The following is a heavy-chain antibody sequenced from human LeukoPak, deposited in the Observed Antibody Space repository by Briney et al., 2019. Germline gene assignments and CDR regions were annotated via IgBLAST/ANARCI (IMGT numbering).Heavy chain of an antibody. Sequence: PSETLSLTCTVSGGSITSYYWSWIRQPPGMGLEWIGYIYNSGSTNYNPSLKSRVTISVDTSKNQCSLKLSSVTAADTAVYYCARSDYYGSGSGAFDIWGQGTMVTVSS. CDR1: GGSITSYY. V-gene: IGHV4-59*01. CDR2: IYNSGST. J-gene: IGHJ3*02. CDR3: ARSDYYGSGSGAFDI. D-gene: IGHD3-10*01.